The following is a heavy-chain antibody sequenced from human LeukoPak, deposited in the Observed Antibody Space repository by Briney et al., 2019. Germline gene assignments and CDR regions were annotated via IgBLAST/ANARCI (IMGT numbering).Heavy chain of an antibody. V-gene: IGHV3-11*01. J-gene: IGHJ2*01. Sequence: GGSLRLSCAASGFTFSDFYMSWIRQAPGKGLEWVSYISSSDSTIYYADSLKGRFTVSRDNAKNSLYLQMNSLRAEDTAVYYCARVFNWYFDLWGRGTLVTVSS. CDR2: ISSSDSTI. D-gene: IGHD2-21*01. CDR3: ARVFNWYFDL. CDR1: GFTFSDFY.